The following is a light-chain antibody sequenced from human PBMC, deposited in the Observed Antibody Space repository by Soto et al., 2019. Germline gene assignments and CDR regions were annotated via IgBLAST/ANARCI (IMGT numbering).Light chain of an antibody. J-gene: IGLJ2*01. Sequence: QSVLTQPASVSGSPGRSITIFCTGTSSDVGGYNYVSWYQQYPGKAPKLMIYEVNNRPSGVSNRFSGSKSGNTASLTISGLQADDEADYYCSSYTTDNTRVFGGGTKLTVL. CDR1: SSDVGGYNY. CDR2: EVN. CDR3: SSYTTDNTRV. V-gene: IGLV2-14*01.